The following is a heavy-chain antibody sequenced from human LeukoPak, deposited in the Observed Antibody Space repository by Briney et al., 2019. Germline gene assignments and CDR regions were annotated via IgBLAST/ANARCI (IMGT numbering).Heavy chain of an antibody. CDR3: ARDLKTYYGDYDPNWFDP. V-gene: IGHV1-46*01. D-gene: IGHD4-17*01. Sequence: GASVKVPCKASGYTFTSYYMHWVRQAPGQGLEWMGIINPSGGSTSYAQKFQGRVTMTRDTSTSTVYMELSSLRSEDTAVYYCARDLKTYYGDYDPNWFDPWGQGTLVTVSS. J-gene: IGHJ5*02. CDR2: INPSGGST. CDR1: GYTFTSYY.